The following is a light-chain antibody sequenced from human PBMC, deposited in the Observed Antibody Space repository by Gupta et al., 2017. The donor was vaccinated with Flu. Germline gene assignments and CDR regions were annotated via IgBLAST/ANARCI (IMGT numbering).Light chain of an antibody. V-gene: IGLV2-23*01. Sequence: LPQRAAVSGCLGLSITITCTGTSSDVGSYNLVSWYQQHPGKAPKLMIYEGSKRPSGVYNRFSGSKSGNTAALTISGPKGGEGADYYWCSDASSSTYVFGAGTKVTVL. CDR2: EGS. CDR1: SSDVGSYNL. J-gene: IGLJ1*01. CDR3: CSDASSSTYV.